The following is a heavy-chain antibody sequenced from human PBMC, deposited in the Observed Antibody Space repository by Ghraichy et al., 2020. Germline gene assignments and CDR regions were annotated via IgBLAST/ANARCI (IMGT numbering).Heavy chain of an antibody. V-gene: IGHV3-23*01. J-gene: IGHJ4*02. D-gene: IGHD2-15*01. CDR1: GFVFSTYA. Sequence: GESLNISCVASGFVFSTYAMRWVRQAPGKGLEWVSAISGDTFYTYYADSVKGRFTVSRDNSKSTLYLQMNSLRVEETAIYYCVRQGSGGGLAAHPFDYWGQGTLVTVSS. CDR2: ISGDTFYT. CDR3: VRQGSGGGLAAHPFDY.